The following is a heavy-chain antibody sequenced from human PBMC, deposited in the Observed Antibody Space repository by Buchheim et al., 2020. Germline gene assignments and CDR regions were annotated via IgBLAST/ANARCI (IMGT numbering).Heavy chain of an antibody. CDR1: GFSLSTNRLC. CDR2: IDWDEDE. J-gene: IGHJ6*02. V-gene: IGHV2-70*15. CDR3: ARSPTDYFYRYGMDV. D-gene: IGHD3-16*01. Sequence: QVTLRESGPALVKPTQTLTLTCSFSGFSLSTNRLCVSWMRQPPGKALEWIARIDWDEDEYYSASLRARLTISTDTYRNQVGLTLTNVGPADTGTYYCARSPTDYFYRYGMDVWGQGTT.